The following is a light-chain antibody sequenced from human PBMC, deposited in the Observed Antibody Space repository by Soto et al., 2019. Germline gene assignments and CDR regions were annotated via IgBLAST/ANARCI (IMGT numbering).Light chain of an antibody. V-gene: IGLV1-44*01. CDR3: AAWDDSLKGPV. J-gene: IGLJ2*01. Sequence: QSVLTQPPSASETPGQRVTISCSGSSSNIGTNSVNWYQQLPGTAPKLLIYSNNQRPSGVPDRFSASKSGTSASLAISGLQSEDEADYYCAAWDDSLKGPVFGGGTQLTVL. CDR1: SSNIGTNS. CDR2: SNN.